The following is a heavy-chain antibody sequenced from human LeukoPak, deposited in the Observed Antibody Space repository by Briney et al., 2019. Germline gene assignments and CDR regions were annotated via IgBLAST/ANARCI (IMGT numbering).Heavy chain of an antibody. CDR3: ARQKWAVVTAPYYFDY. CDR2: IYTSGST. J-gene: IGHJ4*02. V-gene: IGHV4-61*02. D-gene: IGHD5-18*01. CDR1: GGSISSGSYY. Sequence: SQTLSLTCTVSGGSISSGSYYWSWIRQPAGKGLEWIGRIYTSGSTNYSPSLKSRVPILVDTSKNQFSLKLSSVTAADTAVYYCARQKWAVVTAPYYFDYWGQGTLVTVSS.